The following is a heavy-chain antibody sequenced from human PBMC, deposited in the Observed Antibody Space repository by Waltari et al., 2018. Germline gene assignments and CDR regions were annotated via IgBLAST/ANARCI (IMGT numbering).Heavy chain of an antibody. CDR3: AMSLTVLVRADH. V-gene: IGHV3-23*04. Sequence: EVRLVESGGGLLKPGGSLGLPFQPSEFPFTPNAMNWVRQAPGKGLEWVAGLSASGSRTFYAASVKGRFTISRDNSNNTLYAQMTSLTPEDTATYYCAMSLTVLVRADHWGQGTLVAVSS. J-gene: IGHJ4*02. D-gene: IGHD1-26*01. CDR1: EFPFTPNA. CDR2: LSASGSRT.